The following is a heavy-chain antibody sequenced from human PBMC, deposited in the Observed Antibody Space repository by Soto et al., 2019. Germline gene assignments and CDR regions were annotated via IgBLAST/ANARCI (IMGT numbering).Heavy chain of an antibody. CDR2: IHYSGST. CDR3: ARDCDTTSCYNNYGVDV. D-gene: IGHD2-2*02. CDR1: GGSVISGGHY. V-gene: IGHV4-31*03. J-gene: IGHJ6*02. Sequence: SETLSLTCTVSGGSVISGGHYWSWIRQRPRRGLEWMGYIHYSGSTYYNPSLKSRVSISVDTSKNQFSLRLNSVTAADTAVYYCARDCDTTSCYNNYGVDVWGQGTTVTVSS.